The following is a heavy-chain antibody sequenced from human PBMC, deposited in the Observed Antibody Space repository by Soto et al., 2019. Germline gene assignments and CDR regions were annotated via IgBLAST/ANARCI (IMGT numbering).Heavy chain of an antibody. CDR2: ITPSSGST. CDR1: GYTFNNYF. V-gene: IGHV1-46*02. J-gene: IGHJ5*02. D-gene: IGHD1-7*01. CDR3: ARHLVPIWNYVGLAPGAQHWFDP. Sequence: QVQLVQSGAEVRKPGASVKVSCKASGYTFNNYFMHWVRQAPAQGLEWMGVITPSSGSTTYAQRFHRRLTMSRDTSTSTVYMELRSLRSEDTAVYFCARHLVPIWNYVGLAPGAQHWFDPWGQGTLVTVSP.